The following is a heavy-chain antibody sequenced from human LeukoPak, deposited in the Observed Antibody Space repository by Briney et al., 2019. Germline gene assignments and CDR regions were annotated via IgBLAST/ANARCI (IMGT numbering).Heavy chain of an antibody. Sequence: GGSLRLSCAASGFTFSSYRMFWVPQAPGKGLVWVSRIDSDGSSTRYADSVQGRFTISRDNAKNTLYLQMNSLTAEDTAVYYCVSGLIAAAGTSGNYWGQGTLVTVSS. J-gene: IGHJ4*02. D-gene: IGHD6-13*01. CDR3: VSGLIAAAGTSGNY. CDR2: IDSDGSST. CDR1: GFTFSSYR. V-gene: IGHV3-74*01.